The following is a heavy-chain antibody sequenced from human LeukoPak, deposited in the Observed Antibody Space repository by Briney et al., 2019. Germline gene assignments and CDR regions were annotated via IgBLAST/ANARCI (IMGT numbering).Heavy chain of an antibody. CDR2: ISSNGGST. CDR1: GFTFSSYA. D-gene: IGHD5-18*01. V-gene: IGHV3-64D*06. Sequence: GGSLRLSCSASGFTFSSYAMHWVRQAPGKGLEYVSAISSNGGSTYYADSVKGRFTISRDNSKNTLYLQMSSLRAEDTAVYYCVKGLRVDIAMVGYWGQGTLVTASA. J-gene: IGHJ4*02. CDR3: VKGLRVDIAMVGY.